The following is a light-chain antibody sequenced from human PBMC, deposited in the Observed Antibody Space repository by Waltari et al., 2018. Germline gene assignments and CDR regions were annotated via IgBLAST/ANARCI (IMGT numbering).Light chain of an antibody. J-gene: IGKJ2*03. CDR1: HSIGGR. CDR3: HHSDSLPYS. V-gene: IGKV6-21*01. Sequence: ILLTRASEFQSVTRQEKVTITCWASHSIGGRLHWYQQKPDQSPKILIMYASQSFSGVPSRFSGSGSGTDFTLTIDGLEAEDAETYYCHHSDSLPYSFGQGTKLEIK. CDR2: YAS.